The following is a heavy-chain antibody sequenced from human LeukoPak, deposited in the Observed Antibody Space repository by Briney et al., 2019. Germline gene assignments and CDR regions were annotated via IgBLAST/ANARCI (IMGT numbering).Heavy chain of an antibody. Sequence: PSETLSLTCTVSGGSISSSSYYWGWIRQPPGKGLEWIGSMSYSGSTYYNPSLKSRVTISVDTSKNQFSLKLSSVTAADTAVYYCARDSKAEVGATSGFDYWGQGTLVTVSS. CDR1: GGSISSSSYY. CDR2: MSYSGST. V-gene: IGHV4-39*02. D-gene: IGHD1-26*01. J-gene: IGHJ4*02. CDR3: ARDSKAEVGATSGFDY.